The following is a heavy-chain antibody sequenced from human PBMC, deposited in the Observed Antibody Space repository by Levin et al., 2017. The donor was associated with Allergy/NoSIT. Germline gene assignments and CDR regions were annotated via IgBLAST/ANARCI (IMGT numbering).Heavy chain of an antibody. J-gene: IGHJ4*02. Sequence: SETLSLTCPVSGVSLRLAPLLWLRPPPLKGLEWIGYIYDTGNTNYNPSLKSRVTLSVDTSKNQFSLKLSSVTPADTAVYYCARFVWVSYRGFDYWGQGTLVTVSS. D-gene: IGHD3-16*02. V-gene: IGHV4-59*01. CDR3: ARFVWVSYRGFDY. CDR2: IYDTGNT. CDR1: GVSLRLAP.